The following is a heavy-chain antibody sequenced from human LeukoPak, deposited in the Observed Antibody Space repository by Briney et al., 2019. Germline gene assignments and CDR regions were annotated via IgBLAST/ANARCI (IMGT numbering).Heavy chain of an antibody. CDR2: IYYSGST. Sequence: SETLSLTCTVSGGSISSYYWSWIRQPPGKGLEWIGYIYYSGSTNYNPSLKSRVTISVDTSKNQFSLKLSSVTAADTAVYYCARLTSRQDGDLYYYYGMDVWGQGTTVTVSS. J-gene: IGHJ6*02. CDR1: GGSISSYY. D-gene: IGHD4-17*01. V-gene: IGHV4-59*08. CDR3: ARLTSRQDGDLYYYYGMDV.